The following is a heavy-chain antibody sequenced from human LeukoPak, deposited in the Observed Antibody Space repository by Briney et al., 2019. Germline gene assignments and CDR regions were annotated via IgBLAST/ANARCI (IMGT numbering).Heavy chain of an antibody. CDR3: ARGHRSSVYYYYYMDV. CDR1: GGTFSSYA. Sequence: WASVKVSCKASGGTFSSYAISWVRQAPGQGLEWMGGIIPIFGTANYAQKFQGRVTITTDESTSTAYMELSSLRSEDTAVYYCARGHRSSVYYYYYMDVWGKGTTVTVSS. J-gene: IGHJ6*03. D-gene: IGHD3-16*02. CDR2: IIPIFGTA. V-gene: IGHV1-69*05.